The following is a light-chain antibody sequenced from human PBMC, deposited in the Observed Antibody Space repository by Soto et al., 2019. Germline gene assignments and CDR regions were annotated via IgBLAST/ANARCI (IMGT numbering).Light chain of an antibody. J-gene: IGKJ1*01. CDR3: QQYNNWPRT. Sequence: EIVMTQSPATLSVSPGEGVTLSCRASQGIGDTLAWYQHKPGQAPRLLIYTASTRATGFPARFSGSGSGTEFTLTISSLLSEDFAVYYCQQYNNWPRTFGQGTKVDIK. CDR1: QGIGDT. V-gene: IGKV3-15*01. CDR2: TAS.